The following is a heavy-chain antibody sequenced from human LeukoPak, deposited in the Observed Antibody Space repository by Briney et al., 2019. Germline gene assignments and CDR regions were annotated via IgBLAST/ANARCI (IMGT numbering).Heavy chain of an antibody. CDR1: GFTFGDYA. Sequence: GGSLRLSCTASGFTFGDYAMSWVRQAPGKGLEWVGFIRSKAYGGTTEYAASVKGGFTISRDDSKSIAYLQMNSLKTEDTAVYYCTRVLDIVVVPAAMESDYWGQGTLVTVSS. CDR3: TRVLDIVVVPAAMESDY. CDR2: IRSKAYGGTT. J-gene: IGHJ4*02. V-gene: IGHV3-49*04. D-gene: IGHD2-2*01.